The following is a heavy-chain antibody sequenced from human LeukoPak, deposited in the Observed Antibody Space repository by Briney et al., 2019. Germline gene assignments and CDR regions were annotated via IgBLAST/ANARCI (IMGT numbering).Heavy chain of an antibody. CDR1: GYTFTSYG. J-gene: IGHJ4*02. Sequence: ASVKVSCKASGYTFTSYGISWVRQAPGQGLEWMGWISAYNGNTNYAQKLQGRVTMTTDTSTSTAYMELSSLRSEDTAMYYCARSDDSSGYYLIWGQGTLVTVSS. D-gene: IGHD3-22*01. CDR3: ARSDDSSGYYLI. V-gene: IGHV1-18*01. CDR2: ISAYNGNT.